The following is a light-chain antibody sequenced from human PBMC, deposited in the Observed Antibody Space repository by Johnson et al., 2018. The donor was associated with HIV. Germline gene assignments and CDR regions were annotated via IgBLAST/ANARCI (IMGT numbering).Light chain of an antibody. Sequence: QSVLTQPPSVSAAPGQKVTISCSGSSSNIGNNYVSWYQQLPGTAPKLLIYENNKRPSGIPDRFSASKSGTSATLAITGLPTGDEADYYCGTWDSSLSAYVFGPGTKVTVL. V-gene: IGLV1-51*02. CDR1: SSNIGNNY. CDR3: GTWDSSLSAYV. J-gene: IGLJ1*01. CDR2: ENN.